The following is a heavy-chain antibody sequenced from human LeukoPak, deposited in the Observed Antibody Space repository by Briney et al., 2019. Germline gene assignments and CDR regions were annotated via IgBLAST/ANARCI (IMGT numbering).Heavy chain of an antibody. CDR1: GFTVSSNY. D-gene: IGHD3-22*01. CDR2: IYSGGST. Sequence: GGSLRLSCAAYGFTVSSNYVSWVRQAPGKGLEWVSVIYSGGSTYYADSVKGRFTISRDNSKNTLYLQMNSLRAEDTAVYYCARRISYYYDSSGYYKAHDAFDIWGQGTMVTVSS. CDR3: ARRISYYYDSSGYYKAHDAFDI. J-gene: IGHJ3*02. V-gene: IGHV3-53*01.